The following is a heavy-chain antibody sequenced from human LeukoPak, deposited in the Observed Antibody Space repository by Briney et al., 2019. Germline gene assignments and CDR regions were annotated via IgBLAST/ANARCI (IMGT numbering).Heavy chain of an antibody. CDR1: GYTFTSYG. Sequence: ASVKVSCKASGYTFTSYGISWVRQAPGQGLEWMGWISAYNGNTNYAQTLQGRVTMTKDTSTSTDYMELRSLRSDDTAVYYCAVSDTVVTRPYFDYWGQGTLVTVSS. CDR3: AVSDTVVTRPYFDY. J-gene: IGHJ4*02. CDR2: ISAYNGNT. V-gene: IGHV1-18*01. D-gene: IGHD4-23*01.